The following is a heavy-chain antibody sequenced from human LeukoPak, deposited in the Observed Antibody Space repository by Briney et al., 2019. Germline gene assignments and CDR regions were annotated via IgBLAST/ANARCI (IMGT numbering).Heavy chain of an antibody. CDR3: ARSQNWWLDY. Sequence: GGSLRLSCAVSGFTFSNYWMTWVRQAPGKGLEWVAHIKEDGSEEYYVDSVKGRFTISRDNAKNSLYLQMNSLRAEDTAIYYCARSQNWWLDYWGQGTLVTVSS. J-gene: IGHJ4*02. D-gene: IGHD2-15*01. V-gene: IGHV3-7*01. CDR1: GFTFSNYW. CDR2: IKEDGSEE.